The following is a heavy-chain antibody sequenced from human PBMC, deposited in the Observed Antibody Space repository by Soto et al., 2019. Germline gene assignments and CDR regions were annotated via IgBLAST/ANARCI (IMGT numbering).Heavy chain of an antibody. J-gene: IGHJ6*02. CDR1: GYTFTSYG. CDR2: ISAYNGNT. V-gene: IGHV1-18*01. D-gene: IGHD1-7*01. Sequence: ASVKVSCKASGYTFTSYGISWVRQAPGQGLEWMGWISAYNGNTNYAQKLQGRVTMTTDTSTSTACMELRSLRSDDTALYYCARDQVGAGTWNYYYYYYGMDVWGQGTTVTVS. CDR3: ARDQVGAGTWNYYYYYYGMDV.